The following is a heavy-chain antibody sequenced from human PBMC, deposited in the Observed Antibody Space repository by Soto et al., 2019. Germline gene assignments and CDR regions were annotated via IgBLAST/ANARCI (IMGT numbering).Heavy chain of an antibody. CDR3: ARDSLETNPYGDYYYFDY. J-gene: IGHJ4*02. CDR2: ICYSGST. Sequence: QVQLQESGPGLVKPSETLSLTCTVSGGSISSYYWSWIRQPPGKGLEWIGYICYSGSTNYNPSLKSRVTISVDTSKNQFSLKLSSVTAADTAVYYCARDSLETNPYGDYYYFDYWGQGTLVTVSS. D-gene: IGHD4-17*01. V-gene: IGHV4-59*01. CDR1: GGSISSYY.